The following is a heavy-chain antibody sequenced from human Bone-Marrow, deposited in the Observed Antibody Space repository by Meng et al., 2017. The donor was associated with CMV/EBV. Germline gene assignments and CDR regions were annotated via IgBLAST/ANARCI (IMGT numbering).Heavy chain of an antibody. Sequence: ESLKISCTVSGGSVSSGSYYWSWIRQPPGKGLEWIGYIYYSGSTNYNPSLKSRVTISVDTSKNQFPLKLSSVTAADTAVYYCARAWYYDFWSGRNWFDLCGQGTLVTASS. CDR3: ARAWYYDFWSGRNWFDL. J-gene: IGHJ5*02. CDR1: GGSVSSGSYY. V-gene: IGHV4-61*01. D-gene: IGHD3-3*01. CDR2: IYYSGST.